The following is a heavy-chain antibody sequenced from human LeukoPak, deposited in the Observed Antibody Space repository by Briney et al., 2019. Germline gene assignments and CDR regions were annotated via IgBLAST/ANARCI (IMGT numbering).Heavy chain of an antibody. V-gene: IGHV1-69*13. D-gene: IGHD3-3*01. CDR2: IIPIFGTA. J-gene: IGHJ3*02. CDR3: ANIFGVVMSDAFDI. CDR1: GGTFSSYA. Sequence: ASVKVSCKASGGTFSSYAISWVRQAPGQGLEWMGGIIPIFGTANYAQKFQGRVTITADESTSTAYMELSSLRSEDTAVYYCANIFGVVMSDAFDIWGQGTMVTVSS.